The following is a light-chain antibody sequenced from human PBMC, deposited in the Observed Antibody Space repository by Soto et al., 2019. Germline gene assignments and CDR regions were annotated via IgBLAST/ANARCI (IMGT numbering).Light chain of an antibody. CDR3: QQYGSSTAIT. CDR2: RAS. Sequence: VMTQSPATLSVSPGERATLSCRASQSISSNLAWYQQKLGQAPRLFIFRASSRATGIPARFSGSGSGTEFNMTISSLQSEDFAVYYCQQYGSSTAITFGQGTRLEIK. V-gene: IGKV3-15*01. J-gene: IGKJ5*01. CDR1: QSISSN.